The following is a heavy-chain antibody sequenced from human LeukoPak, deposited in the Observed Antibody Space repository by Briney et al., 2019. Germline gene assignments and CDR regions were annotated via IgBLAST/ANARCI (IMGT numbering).Heavy chain of an antibody. Sequence: GGSLRLSCAASGFTVSSNYMSWVRQAPGKGLEWVSAISGSGGGTYYADSVKGRFTISRDNSKNTLYLQMHSLRAEDTAVYYCTTLGYCSGGSCYSDYNYGMDVWGQGTTVTVSS. CDR3: TTLGYCSGGSCYSDYNYGMDV. CDR1: GFTVSSNY. V-gene: IGHV3-23*01. CDR2: ISGSGGGT. J-gene: IGHJ6*02. D-gene: IGHD2-15*01.